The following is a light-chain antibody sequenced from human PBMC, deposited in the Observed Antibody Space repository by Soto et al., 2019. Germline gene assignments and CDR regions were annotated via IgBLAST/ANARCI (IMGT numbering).Light chain of an antibody. CDR1: QSVSSY. V-gene: IGKV3-11*01. CDR3: QQRSNWPLALT. Sequence: EIVLTQSPATLSLSPGERATLSCRASQSVSSYLAWYQQKPGQAPRLLIYDASNRATGIPARFSGSGSGTDFTLTISRLEPEDFAVYYCQQRSNWPLALTFGGGTTGDIK. CDR2: DAS. J-gene: IGKJ4*01.